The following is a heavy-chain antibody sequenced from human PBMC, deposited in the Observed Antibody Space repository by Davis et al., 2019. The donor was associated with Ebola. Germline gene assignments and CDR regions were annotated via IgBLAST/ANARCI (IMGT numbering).Heavy chain of an antibody. V-gene: IGHV3-30*04. CDR1: GFTFSNYA. J-gene: IGHJ4*02. CDR3: ARETGGKRWLVPHENRFDY. D-gene: IGHD6-19*01. CDR2: VSNDGSKG. Sequence: GESLKISCAASGFTFSNYAMHWVRQAPGKGLEWVARVSNDGSKGSYADSVKGRFTVSRDNSKNTVSLQMNSLRTEDTAVYFCARETGGKRWLVPHENRFDYWGQGTLVTVSS.